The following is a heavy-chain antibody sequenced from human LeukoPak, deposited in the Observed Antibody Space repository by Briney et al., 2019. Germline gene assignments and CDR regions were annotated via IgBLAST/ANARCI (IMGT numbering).Heavy chain of an antibody. CDR1: GFSLRTARMR. CDR3: ARTISVTDYFDY. D-gene: IGHD2-2*02. CDR2: IDWDDDK. Sequence: SGPALVKPTPSLTLTCTFSGFSLRTARMRVRWIRQPPGKALEWLARIDWDDDKFYKTSLKTRLTISKDTSKNQVILIMTNMDPVDTATYYCARTISVTDYFDYWGPGTLVTVSS. V-gene: IGHV2-70*04. J-gene: IGHJ4*02.